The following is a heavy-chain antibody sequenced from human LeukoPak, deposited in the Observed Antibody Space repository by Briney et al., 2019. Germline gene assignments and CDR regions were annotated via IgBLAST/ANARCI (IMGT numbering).Heavy chain of an antibody. CDR1: GFTFSSYS. J-gene: IGHJ3*02. CDR3: ARLGGDAFDI. V-gene: IGHV3-21*01. D-gene: IGHD3-10*01. CDR2: ISSSSSYI. Sequence: GGSLRLSRAASGFTFSSYSMNSVRQAPGKGLEWVSSISSSSSYIYYADSVKGRFTIPRDNAKNSLYLQMNSLRAEDTAVYYCARLGGDAFDIWGQGTMVTVSS.